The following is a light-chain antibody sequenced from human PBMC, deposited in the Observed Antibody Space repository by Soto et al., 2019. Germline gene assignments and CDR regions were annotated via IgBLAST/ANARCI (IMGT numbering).Light chain of an antibody. CDR1: QGISTW. CDR3: QQANSFPFT. Sequence: DIQMTQSPSSVSASVGDRVTMTCRASQGISTWLAWYQQKPGKAPKLLINAASRLQNGVPSRFSGSGSGTEFTITLSSLQAEDFATYFCQQANSFPFTFGPGTKVDIK. J-gene: IGKJ3*01. V-gene: IGKV1D-12*01. CDR2: AAS.